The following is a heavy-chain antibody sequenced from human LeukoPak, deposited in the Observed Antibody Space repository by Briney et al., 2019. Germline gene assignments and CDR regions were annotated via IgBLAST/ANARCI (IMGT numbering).Heavy chain of an antibody. D-gene: IGHD4-17*01. CDR3: ARGSIGDYGDYGGFDY. CDR2: IIPIFGTA. CDR1: GGTFSSYA. Sequence: ASVKVSCKASGGTFSSYAISWVRQAPGQGLEWMGGIIPIFGTANYAQKFQVRVTITADESTSTAYMELSSLRSEDTAVYYCARGSIGDYGDYGGFDYWGQGTLVTVSS. V-gene: IGHV1-69*13. J-gene: IGHJ4*02.